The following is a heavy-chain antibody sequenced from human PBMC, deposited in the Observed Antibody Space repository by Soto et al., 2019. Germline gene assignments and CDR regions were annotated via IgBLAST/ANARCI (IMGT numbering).Heavy chain of an antibody. Sequence: EVRLVEAGGGLMQPGGSLRLFCAGSGFTVSRSYMNWVRQAPGKGLEWFSIIYSGGSTKYADSVKDRFTISRDTSKNTVYLHMDRLRAEDTAVYYCARDSPEYGTGSPLESWGQGTLVTVSS. CDR2: IYSGGST. CDR3: ARDSPEYGTGSPLES. CDR1: GFTVSRSY. D-gene: IGHD3-10*01. J-gene: IGHJ4*02. V-gene: IGHV3-53*01.